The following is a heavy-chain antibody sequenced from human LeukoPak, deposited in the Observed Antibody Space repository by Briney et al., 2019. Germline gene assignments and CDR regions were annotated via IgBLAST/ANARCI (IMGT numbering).Heavy chain of an antibody. Sequence: SETLSLTCTVSGGSISSYYWSWIRQPAGKGLEWIGRIYTSGSTNYNPSLKSRVTMSVDTSKNQFSLKLSSETAADTAVYYCARSHREGLVGLFDPWGQGTLVTVSS. CDR3: ARSHREGLVGLFDP. J-gene: IGHJ5*02. CDR2: IYTSGST. V-gene: IGHV4-4*07. D-gene: IGHD1-26*01. CDR1: GGSISSYY.